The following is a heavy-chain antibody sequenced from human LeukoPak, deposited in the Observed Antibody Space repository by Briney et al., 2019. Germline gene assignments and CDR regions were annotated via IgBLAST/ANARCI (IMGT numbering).Heavy chain of an antibody. V-gene: IGHV4-34*01. D-gene: IGHD3-10*01. J-gene: IGHJ6*02. CDR2: INHSGST. Sequence: PSETLSLTCADYGGSFRGYYWSWIRQPPGKGLEWIGEINHSGSTNYNPSLKSRVTISVDTSKNQFSLKLSSVTAADTAVYYCASKKGNYYGMDVWGQGTTVTVSS. CDR1: GGSFRGYY. CDR3: ASKKGNYYGMDV.